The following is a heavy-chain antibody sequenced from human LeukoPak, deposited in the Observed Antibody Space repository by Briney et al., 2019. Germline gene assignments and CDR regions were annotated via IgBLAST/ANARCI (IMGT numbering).Heavy chain of an antibody. J-gene: IGHJ4*02. CDR2: INSYGSST. CDR3: ARDPSIAARLEIDY. Sequence: GGSLRLSCAASGFTFSSYWMHWVRQAPGKGLVWVSRINSYGSSTSYADSVKGRFTISRDNAKNSLSLQMNSLRAEDTAVYYCARDPSIAARLEIDYWGQGTLVTVSS. V-gene: IGHV3-74*01. D-gene: IGHD6-6*01. CDR1: GFTFSSYW.